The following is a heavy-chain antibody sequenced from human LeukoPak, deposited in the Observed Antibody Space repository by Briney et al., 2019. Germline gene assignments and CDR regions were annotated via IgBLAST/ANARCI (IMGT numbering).Heavy chain of an antibody. CDR2: IIPIFGTA. J-gene: IGHJ4*02. V-gene: IGHV1-69*13. Sequence: ASVKVSCKASGYTFTSYDINWVRQAPGQGLEWMGGIIPIFGTANYAQKFQGRVTITADESTSTAYMELSSLRSEDTAVYYCARGRSDYYDSSGYLFGNWGQGTLVTVSS. D-gene: IGHD3-22*01. CDR3: ARGRSDYYDSSGYLFGN. CDR1: GYTFTSYD.